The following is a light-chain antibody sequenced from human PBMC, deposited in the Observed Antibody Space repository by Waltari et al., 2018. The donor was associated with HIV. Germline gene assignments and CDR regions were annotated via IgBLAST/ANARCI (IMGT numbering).Light chain of an antibody. CDR3: CSYAGSSTLV. CDR1: SSNIGTYNL. J-gene: IGLJ3*02. V-gene: IGLV2-23*02. CDR2: EVS. Sequence: QSALTQPASVSGSPGQSITISCTGTSSNIGTYNLVSWHQQHPGKAPKTLIYEVSQRPSGVSNRFPVSKSGNTASLTISGRQAEDEADYYCCSYAGSSTLVFGGGTKVTVL.